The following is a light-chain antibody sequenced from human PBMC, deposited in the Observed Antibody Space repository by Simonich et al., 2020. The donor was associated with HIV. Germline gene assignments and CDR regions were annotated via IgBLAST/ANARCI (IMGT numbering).Light chain of an antibody. CDR1: QGISNS. V-gene: IGKV1-5*03. CDR2: KAS. Sequence: DIQMTQSPSSLYASVGDRVTVTCRASQGISNSLSWYQQKPGKAPKLLIYKASSLESVVPSRFSGSGSGTEFTLTSSSLQPDDFATYYCQQYNRYWTFGQGTKVEIK. J-gene: IGKJ1*01. CDR3: QQYNRYWT.